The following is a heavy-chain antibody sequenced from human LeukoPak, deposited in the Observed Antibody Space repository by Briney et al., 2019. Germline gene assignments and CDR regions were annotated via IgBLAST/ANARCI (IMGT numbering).Heavy chain of an antibody. D-gene: IGHD5-18*01. Sequence: ASVKVSCKASGYTFTSYGISWVRQAPGQGVEWMRWISAYNGNTNYAQKLQGRVTMTTDTSTSTAYIELRRLRSDDTAVYYCARALYSYGSYWGQGTLVTVSS. CDR2: ISAYNGNT. CDR1: GYTFTSYG. V-gene: IGHV1-18*01. J-gene: IGHJ4*02. CDR3: ARALYSYGSY.